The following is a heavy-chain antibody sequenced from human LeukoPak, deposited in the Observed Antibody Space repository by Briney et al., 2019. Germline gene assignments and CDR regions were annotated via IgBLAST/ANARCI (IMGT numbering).Heavy chain of an antibody. V-gene: IGHV3-64D*09. Sequence: PGGSLRLSSSASGFTFSRYAMHWVRQAPGKGLEYVSGINDNGGRTHYGDSVKGRFSISRDNSKNTLHLQMSTLRAEDTALYYCVKDVGGSYAFDYWGQGILVTVAS. CDR1: GFTFSRYA. D-gene: IGHD1-26*01. CDR3: VKDVGGSYAFDY. J-gene: IGHJ4*02. CDR2: INDNGGRT.